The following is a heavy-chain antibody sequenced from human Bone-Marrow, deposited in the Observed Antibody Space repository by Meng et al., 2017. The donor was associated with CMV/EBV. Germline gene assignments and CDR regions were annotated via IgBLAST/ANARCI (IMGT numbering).Heavy chain of an antibody. D-gene: IGHD1-7*01. CDR1: GDSSSTYY. CDR2: IYYSGGT. J-gene: IGHJ6*02. V-gene: IGHV4-59*01. CDR3: AIDFRVRSGTGGMDV. Sequence: SEILSLTCTVSGDSSSTYYWSWIRQPPGKGLEWIGYIYYSGGTDYNPTLKSRVTISVDTSKNQFSLKLSSVTAADTAVYYCAIDFRVRSGTGGMDVWGQGTTVTVSS.